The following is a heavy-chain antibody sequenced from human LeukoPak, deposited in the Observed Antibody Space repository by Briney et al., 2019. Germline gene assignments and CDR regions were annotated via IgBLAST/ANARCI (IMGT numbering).Heavy chain of an antibody. V-gene: IGHV1-69*05. CDR2: IIPIFGTA. CDR3: ARGAHIAARLSGPFDY. D-gene: IGHD6-6*01. Sequence: SVKVSCKASGGTFSSYAISWVRQAPGQGLEWMGGIIPIFGTANYAQKFQGRVTITTDESTSTAYMELSSLRSEDTAVYYCARGAHIAARLSGPFDYWGQGTLVTVSS. CDR1: GGTFSSYA. J-gene: IGHJ4*02.